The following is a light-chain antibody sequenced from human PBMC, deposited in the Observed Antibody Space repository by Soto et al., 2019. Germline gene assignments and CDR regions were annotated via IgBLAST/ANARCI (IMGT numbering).Light chain of an antibody. J-gene: IGKJ3*01. CDR3: QKYNSAPYSFT. CDR2: AAS. Sequence: DIQMTQSPSPLSASVGDRVTITCRASQGISNYLAWYQQKPGKVPKLLIYAASTLQSGVPSRFSGSGSGTDFTLTISSLQPEDVATYYCQKYNSAPYSFTFGPGTKVDIK. V-gene: IGKV1-27*01. CDR1: QGISNY.